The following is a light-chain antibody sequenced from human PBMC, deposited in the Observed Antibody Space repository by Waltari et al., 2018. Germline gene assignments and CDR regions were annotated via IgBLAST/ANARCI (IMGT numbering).Light chain of an antibody. V-gene: IGKV3-20*01. Sequence: EIWLTQSPGTLSLSTGDRATLPCRASQSVSNSDIAWYQQKPGQAPRLLIYGASNRATGIPDRFSGSGSGTDFTITISRLEPEDFAVYYCQQYGSSPFTFGPGTKVDIK. J-gene: IGKJ3*01. CDR3: QQYGSSPFT. CDR1: QSVSNSD. CDR2: GAS.